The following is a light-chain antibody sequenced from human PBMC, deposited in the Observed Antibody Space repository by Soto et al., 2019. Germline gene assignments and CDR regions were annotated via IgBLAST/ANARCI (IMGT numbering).Light chain of an antibody. CDR3: SSYTSTSPFHV. CDR1: SSDVGGYNY. CDR2: EVS. J-gene: IGLJ1*01. V-gene: IGLV2-14*01. Sequence: QSVLTQPASVSGSPGRSITIYCTGTSSDVGGYNYVSWYQQHPGKAPKLMIYEVSNRPSGVSNRFSGSKSGNTASLTISGLHAEDQADPYSSSYTSTSPFHVRGTRT.